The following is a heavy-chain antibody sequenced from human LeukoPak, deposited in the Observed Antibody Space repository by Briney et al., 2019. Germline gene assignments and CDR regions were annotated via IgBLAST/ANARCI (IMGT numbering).Heavy chain of an antibody. J-gene: IGHJ6*03. CDR1: GGSISSSSYY. CDR3: ARSCYDLYYYYYYMDV. D-gene: IGHD2-2*01. V-gene: IGHV4-39*07. CDR2: IYYSGST. Sequence: SEALSLPCTVSGGSISSSSYYWGWIRQPPGKGLEWIGIIYYSGSTYYNPSLKSRVTISVDTSKNQFSLKLSSVTAADTAVYYCARSCYDLYYYYYYMDVWGKGTTVTVSS.